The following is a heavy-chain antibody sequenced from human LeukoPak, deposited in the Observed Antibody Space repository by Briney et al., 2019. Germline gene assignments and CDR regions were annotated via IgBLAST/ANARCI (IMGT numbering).Heavy chain of an antibody. CDR2: INHSGYT. V-gene: IGHV4-34*01. CDR1: GVPFSNYY. CDR3: TRAVAGHPD. Sequence: SETLSLTCAVSGVPFSNYYWSCVRQSPSQGLEWIGEINHSGYTNYNPSLKSRVTMSIDTSKNQFSLKLTSATAADAGVYYCTRAVAGHPDWGQGTLVTVST. D-gene: IGHD6-19*01. J-gene: IGHJ4*02.